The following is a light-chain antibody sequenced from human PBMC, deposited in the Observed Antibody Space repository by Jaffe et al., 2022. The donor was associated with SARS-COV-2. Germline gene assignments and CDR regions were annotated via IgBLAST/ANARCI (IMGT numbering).Light chain of an antibody. J-gene: IGLJ2*01. CDR2: DKN. CDR3: SSRDMSGERLL. V-gene: IGLV3-19*01. CDR1: SLRDYS. Sequence: SSELTQDPAVSVALGQTVRITCQGDSLRDYSASWYQQKPGQAPAVVISDKNNRPSGIPDRFSGSSSGHTSSLTITGAQAEDEADYYCSSRDMSGERLLFGGGTRVTV.